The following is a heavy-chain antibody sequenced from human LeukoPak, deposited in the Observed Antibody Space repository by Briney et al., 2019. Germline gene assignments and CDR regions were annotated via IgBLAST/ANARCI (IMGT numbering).Heavy chain of an antibody. J-gene: IGHJ4*02. V-gene: IGHV4-39*02. CDR3: AREYSRSVVAGSRPDL. Sequence: SETPSLTCSVSGGSISSSSYYWGWIRQSPGKGLEWIGSMYYRGTTYENSSLKSRLTLSIDTSNNQFSLKLTSVTAADTAVYFCAREYSRSVVAGSRPDLWGQGLLVTVSS. D-gene: IGHD2-21*01. CDR1: GGSISSSSYY. CDR2: MYYRGTT.